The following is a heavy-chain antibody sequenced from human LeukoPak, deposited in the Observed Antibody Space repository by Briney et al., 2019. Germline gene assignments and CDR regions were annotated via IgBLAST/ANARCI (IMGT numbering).Heavy chain of an antibody. D-gene: IGHD2-2*01. CDR3: ARDGVHCSSTSCYFDY. CDR1: RFTFDDYA. CDR2: IGSSSSYI. J-gene: IGHJ4*02. V-gene: IGHV3-21*01. Sequence: PGGSLRLSCAASRFTFDDYAMHWVRHAPGKGLEWVSVIGSSSSYIYCADSVKGRFAISRDNAKNSLYLQMNSLRAEDTAMYYCARDGVHCSSTSCYFDYWGQGTLVTVSS.